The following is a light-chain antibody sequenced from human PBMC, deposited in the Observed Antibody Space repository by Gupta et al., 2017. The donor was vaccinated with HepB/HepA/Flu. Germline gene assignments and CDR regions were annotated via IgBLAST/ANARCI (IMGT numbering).Light chain of an antibody. J-gene: IGLJ3*02. CDR2: DTS. V-gene: IGLV7-46*01. CDR1: TGAVTSGHY. Sequence: QAVVTQEPSLTVSPGGTVTITCGSSTGAVTSGHYPYWFQQKPGQAPRTLIFDTSNKHSWTPARFSGSLLGGKAALTLSAAQPEDEAEYYCMLSHSGGWVFGGGTKLTVL. CDR3: MLSHSGGWV.